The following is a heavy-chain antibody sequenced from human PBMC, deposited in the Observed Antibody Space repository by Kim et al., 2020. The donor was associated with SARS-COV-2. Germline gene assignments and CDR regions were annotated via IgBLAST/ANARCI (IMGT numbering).Heavy chain of an antibody. CDR2: INPNSGGT. D-gene: IGHD3-9*01. CDR1: GYTFTGYY. CDR3: AREYYDILTGYPGAGGFDP. J-gene: IGHJ5*02. Sequence: ASVKVSCKASGYTFTGYYMHWVRQAPGQGLEWMGRINPNSGGTNYAQKFQGRVTMTRDTSISTAYMELSRLRSDDTAVYYCAREYYDILTGYPGAGGFDPWGQGTLVTVSS. V-gene: IGHV1-2*06.